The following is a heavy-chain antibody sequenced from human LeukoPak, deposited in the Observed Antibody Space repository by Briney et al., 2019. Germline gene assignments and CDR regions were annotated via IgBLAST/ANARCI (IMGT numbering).Heavy chain of an antibody. J-gene: IGHJ4*02. D-gene: IGHD2-21*02. CDR3: TTEPRRFGDWNYC. V-gene: IGHV3-15*01. Sequence: GGSLRLSCSTSGITFTNAWMSWVRQAPGKGLEWVGRIKSEADGGTTDYGSPVKGRFTISRDDSKSTLYLEMNNLRTEDTAVYFCTTEPRRFGDWNYCWGQGTLVTVSS. CDR1: GITFTNAW. CDR2: IKSEADGGTT.